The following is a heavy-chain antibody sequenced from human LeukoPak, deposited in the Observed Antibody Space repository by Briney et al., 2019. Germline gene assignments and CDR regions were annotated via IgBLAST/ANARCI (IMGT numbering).Heavy chain of an antibody. Sequence: GGSLRLSCAASGFTFRSYWMSWVRQAPGKGLEWVAFIRFDGTNKYYADSVKGRFAISRDSSKNTLYLQMNSLRAEDTAVYYCAKGYCSGSCYNGLDYWGQGTLVTVSS. CDR2: IRFDGTNK. CDR1: GFTFRSYW. V-gene: IGHV3-30*02. D-gene: IGHD2-15*01. J-gene: IGHJ4*02. CDR3: AKGYCSGSCYNGLDY.